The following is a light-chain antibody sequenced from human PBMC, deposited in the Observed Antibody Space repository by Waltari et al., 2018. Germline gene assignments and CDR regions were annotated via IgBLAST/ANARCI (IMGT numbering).Light chain of an antibody. CDR1: NLGNRY. Sequence: SYDLTQPPSVSVSTGQTASITCSGDNLGNRYVSWIHQRPGQSPFLVMYQDKKRPSGIPVRFSGSNSGNTATLTVSGAQAMDEADYYCQVWDNNIVVFGGGTKLTVL. CDR3: QVWDNNIVV. CDR2: QDK. V-gene: IGLV3-1*01. J-gene: IGLJ2*01.